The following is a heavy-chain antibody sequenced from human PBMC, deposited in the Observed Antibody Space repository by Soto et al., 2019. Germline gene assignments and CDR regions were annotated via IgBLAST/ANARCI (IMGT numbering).Heavy chain of an antibody. D-gene: IGHD1-20*01. V-gene: IGHV5-51*01. CDR3: ARQTFPQILTGTSSFDI. Sequence: GESLKISCKGSGYSFTNYWIGWVRQMPGKGLEWMGIIYPGDSDTRYSPSFQGQVTISVDKSITTAYLQWSNLKASDTAMYYCARQTFPQILTGTSSFDIWGQGTMVTVSS. CDR2: IYPGDSDT. J-gene: IGHJ3*02. CDR1: GYSFTNYW.